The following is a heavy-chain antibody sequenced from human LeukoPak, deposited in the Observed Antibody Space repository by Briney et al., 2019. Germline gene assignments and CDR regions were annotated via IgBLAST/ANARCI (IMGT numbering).Heavy chain of an antibody. CDR1: GFTFSSYG. CDR3: CKTNGVIRYFDWVIQVEDIDY. CDR2: ISYDGSNK. J-gene: IGHJ4*02. D-gene: IGHD3-9*01. V-gene: IGHV3-30*03. Sequence: PGGSLRLSCAASGFTFSSYGMHWVRQAPGKGLEWVAVISYDGSNKYYADSVKGRFTISRDNSKNTLYLQMNSLRAEDTAVYYWCKTNGVIRYFDWVIQVEDIDYWGQGTLVTVSS.